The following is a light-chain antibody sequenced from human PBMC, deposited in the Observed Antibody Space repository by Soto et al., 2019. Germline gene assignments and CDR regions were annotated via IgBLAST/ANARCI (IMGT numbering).Light chain of an antibody. CDR1: HSITNY. Sequence: DIQMTQSPSSLSASVGDRVTITCRASHSITNYLNWYQQKPVRAPILLMFGASTLESGVLSRFSSSGSGTDFSLTINNLQLEDFATYYCQLSLRIPLTFGQGTKLEI. CDR3: QLSLRIPLT. V-gene: IGKV1-39*01. J-gene: IGKJ2*01. CDR2: GAS.